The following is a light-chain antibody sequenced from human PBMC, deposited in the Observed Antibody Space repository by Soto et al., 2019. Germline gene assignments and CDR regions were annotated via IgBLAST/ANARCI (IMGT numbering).Light chain of an antibody. CDR1: QSVSDFY. J-gene: IGKJ1*01. CDR3: QQYGNSPVT. V-gene: IGKV3-20*01. Sequence: EIVLTQSPGTLSLSPGETGTLSCRASQSVSDFYLAWYQQKPGQAPRLLIYGASSRATSIPDRFSGSGSGTEFTLTISRLEPEDFAVYYCQQYGNSPVTFGQGTKVEIK. CDR2: GAS.